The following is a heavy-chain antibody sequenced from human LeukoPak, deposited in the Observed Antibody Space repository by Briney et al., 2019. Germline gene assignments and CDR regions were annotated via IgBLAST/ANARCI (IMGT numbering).Heavy chain of an antibody. CDR2: IRSKAYGGTT. V-gene: IGHV3-49*04. D-gene: IGHD3-16*02. J-gene: IGHJ5*02. CDR1: GFTFSSYA. CDR3: TSKSYDP. Sequence: SGGSLRLSCAASGFTFSSYAMSWVRQAPGKGLEWVGFIRSKAYGGTTEYAASVKGRFTISRDDSKSIAYLQMNSLKTEDTAVYYCTSKSYDPWGQGTLVTVSS.